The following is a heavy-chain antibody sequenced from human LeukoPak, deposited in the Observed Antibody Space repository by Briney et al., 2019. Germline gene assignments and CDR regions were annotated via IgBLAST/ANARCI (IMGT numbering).Heavy chain of an antibody. CDR3: AREVRYCSGGSCLGVNWFDP. Sequence: PSETLSLTCAVYGGSFSDYYWSCIRQPPGKGLEWIGEINHSGSTNYNPSLKSRVTISVDTSKSQFSLKLSSVTAADTALYYCAREVRYCSGGSCLGVNWFDPWGQGTLVTVSS. CDR1: GGSFSDYY. D-gene: IGHD2-15*01. V-gene: IGHV4-34*01. CDR2: INHSGST. J-gene: IGHJ5*02.